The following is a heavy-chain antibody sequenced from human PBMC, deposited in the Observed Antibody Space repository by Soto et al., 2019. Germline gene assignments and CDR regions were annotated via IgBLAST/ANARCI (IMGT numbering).Heavy chain of an antibody. CDR3: AKEWEYYYYGMDV. CDR1: GFTFSSYG. D-gene: IGHD1-26*01. V-gene: IGHV3-30*18. J-gene: IGHJ6*02. Sequence: QVQLVESGGGVVQPGRSLRLSCAASGFTFSSYGMHWVRQAPGKGLEWVAVISYDGSNKYYADSVKGRFTISRDNSKNTLYLQMNSLRAEDTAVYYCAKEWEYYYYGMDVWGQGTTVTVSS. CDR2: ISYDGSNK.